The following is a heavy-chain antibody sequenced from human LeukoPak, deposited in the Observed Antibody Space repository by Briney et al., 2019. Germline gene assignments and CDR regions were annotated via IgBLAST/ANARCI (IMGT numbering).Heavy chain of an antibody. D-gene: IGHD3-3*02. CDR1: GFTFSSYA. CDR2: ISGSGGST. J-gene: IGHJ4*02. Sequence: GGSLRLSCAASGFTFSSYAMSWVRQAPGKGLEWVSAISGSGGSTYYADSVKGRFTISRDNSKSTLYLQMNSLRAEDTAVYYCAKGLWDYIFVPLDYWGQGTLVTVSS. V-gene: IGHV3-23*01. CDR3: AKGLWDYIFVPLDY.